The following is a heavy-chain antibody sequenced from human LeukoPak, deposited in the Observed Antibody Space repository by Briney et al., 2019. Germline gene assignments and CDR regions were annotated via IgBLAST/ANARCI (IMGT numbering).Heavy chain of an antibody. CDR3: ATLMTTVVTLFDY. Sequence: GGSLRLSCAASGFTFSSYGMHWVRQAPGKGLEGVAFIRYDGSNKYYADSVKGRFTISRDNSKNTLYLQMNSLRAEDTAVYYCATLMTTVVTLFDYWGQGTLVTVSS. CDR2: IRYDGSNK. J-gene: IGHJ4*02. CDR1: GFTFSSYG. V-gene: IGHV3-30*02. D-gene: IGHD4-23*01.